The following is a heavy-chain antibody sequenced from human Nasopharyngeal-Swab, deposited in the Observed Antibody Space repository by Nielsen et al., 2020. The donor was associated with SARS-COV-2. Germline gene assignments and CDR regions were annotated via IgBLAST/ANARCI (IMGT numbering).Heavy chain of an antibody. D-gene: IGHD6-19*01. CDR1: GFTFSSYW. J-gene: IGHJ4*02. CDR3: ARVQWRNDTGYYFDY. V-gene: IGHV3-74*01. Sequence: GESLKISCAASGFTFSSYWMHWVRQAPWKGLVWVSRIDNDGSSTSYADSVKGRFTISRVTAKNTLTLQMYSLRAEDTAVYYGARVQWRNDTGYYFDYWGQGTLVTVSS. CDR2: IDNDGSST.